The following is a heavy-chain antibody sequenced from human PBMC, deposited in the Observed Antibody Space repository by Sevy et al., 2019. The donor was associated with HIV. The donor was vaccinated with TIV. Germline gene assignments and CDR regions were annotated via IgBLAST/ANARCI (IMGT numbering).Heavy chain of an antibody. V-gene: IGHV3-64*02. J-gene: IGHJ6*03. Sequence: GGSLRLSCAASGFTFSSYAMHWVRQAPGKGLEYVSAISSNGGSTYYADSVKGRFTISRDNSKNTLYLQMGSLRAEDMAVYYCARDIVGLRLGHYYYYYYMDVLGKGTTVTVSS. CDR3: ARDIVGLRLGHYYYYYYMDV. D-gene: IGHD1-26*01. CDR1: GFTFSSYA. CDR2: ISSNGGST.